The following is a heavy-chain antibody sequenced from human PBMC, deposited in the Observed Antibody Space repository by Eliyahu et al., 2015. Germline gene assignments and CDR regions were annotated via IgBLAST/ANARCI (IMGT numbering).Heavy chain of an antibody. D-gene: IGHD2-2*01. J-gene: IGHJ6*02. CDR3: TREMGYCSSTSCTAGMDV. CDR2: IRSKAYGGTT. CDR1: GFTXGDYA. Sequence: EVQLVESGGGLVQPGRSLRLSCTASGFTXGDYAMSWVRQAPGKGLGWVGFIRSKAYGGTTEYAASVKGRFTISRDDSKSIAYLQMNSLKTEDTAVYYCTREMGYCSSTSCTAGMDVWGQGTTVTVSS. V-gene: IGHV3-49*04.